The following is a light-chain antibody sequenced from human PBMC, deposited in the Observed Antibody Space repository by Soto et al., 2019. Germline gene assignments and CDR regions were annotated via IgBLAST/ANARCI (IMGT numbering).Light chain of an antibody. CDR1: QRVSSSY. Sequence: EIVLTQSPGTLSLSPGERVTLSCRASQRVSSSYLAWYQQKPGQAPRLLIYGASSRATGIPDRFSGSGSGTDFTLTISRLEPEDFAVYYCQQYGSSPYTFGQGTKVEIK. CDR3: QQYGSSPYT. V-gene: IGKV3-20*01. J-gene: IGKJ2*01. CDR2: GAS.